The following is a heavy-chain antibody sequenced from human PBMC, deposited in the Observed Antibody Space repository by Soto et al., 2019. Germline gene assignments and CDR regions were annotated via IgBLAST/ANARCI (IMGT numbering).Heavy chain of an antibody. D-gene: IGHD1-26*01. V-gene: IGHV3-7*01. CDR3: ARDFDEGGATYFDY. J-gene: IGHJ4*02. CDR1: GFTFSSYW. Sequence: GGSLRLSCAASGFTFSSYWMSWVRQAPGKGLEWVANIKQDGSEKYYVDSVKGRFTISRDNAKNSLYLQMNSLRAEDTAVYYCARDFDEGGATYFDYWGQGTLVTVSS. CDR2: IKQDGSEK.